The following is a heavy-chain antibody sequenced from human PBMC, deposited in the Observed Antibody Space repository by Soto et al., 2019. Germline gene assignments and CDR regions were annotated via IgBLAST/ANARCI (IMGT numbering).Heavy chain of an antibody. CDR1: GGSINSDHYY. CDR3: ARAYDFWNGYYSAQYYFDF. D-gene: IGHD3-3*01. Sequence: QVQLQESGPGLVKPSQTLSLTCTVSGGSINSDHYYWSWLRQPPGKGLEWLGYISYSGSTYYNPSLKSRIVISVDTSKHQFSLKLISVTAADTAVYYCARAYDFWNGYYSAQYYFDFWGQGTLVTVSS. CDR2: ISYSGST. J-gene: IGHJ4*02. V-gene: IGHV4-30-4*01.